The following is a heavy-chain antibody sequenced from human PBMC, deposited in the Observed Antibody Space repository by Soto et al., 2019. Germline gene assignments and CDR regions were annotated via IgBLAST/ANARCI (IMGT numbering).Heavy chain of an antibody. D-gene: IGHD4-4*01. CDR1: GCSISSGDYY. CDR2: IYYSGST. CDR3: ARVSVTTEYNWFDP. J-gene: IGHJ5*02. Sequence: QTLSLTCTVSGCSISSGDYYLSWIRQPPGKGLEWIGYIYYSGSTYYNPSLKSRVTISVDTSKNQFSLKLSSVTAADTAVYYCARVSVTTEYNWFDPWGQGTLVTVSS. V-gene: IGHV4-30-4*01.